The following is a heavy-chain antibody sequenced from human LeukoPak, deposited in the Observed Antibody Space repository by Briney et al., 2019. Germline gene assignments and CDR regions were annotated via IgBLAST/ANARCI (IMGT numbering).Heavy chain of an antibody. V-gene: IGHV3-23*01. CDR1: GFNFNDAA. CDR2: IPSSGRNT. Sequence: GGSLRLSCAASGFNFNDAAMTWVRQAPGKGLEWVSLIPSSGRNTYYTDSVRGRFTISRDNSKKTLSLQMNSLRVEDTAIYYCAKDIQLSAWGLGTMVTVSS. D-gene: IGHD5-24*01. CDR3: AKDIQLSA. J-gene: IGHJ3*01.